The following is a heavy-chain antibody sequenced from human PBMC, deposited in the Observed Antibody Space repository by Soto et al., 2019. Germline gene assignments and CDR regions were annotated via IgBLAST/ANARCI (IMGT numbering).Heavy chain of an antibody. D-gene: IGHD1-26*01. V-gene: IGHV3-48*03. CDR3: AGGSGSYYYYYGMDV. CDR2: ISSSGSTI. J-gene: IGHJ6*02. Sequence: EVQLVESGGGLVQPGGSLRLSSAASGFTFSSYEMNWVRQAPGKGLEWVSYISSSGSTIYYADSVKGRFTISRDNAKNSLYLQMNSLRAEDTAVYYCAGGSGSYYYYYGMDVWGQGTTVTVSS. CDR1: GFTFSSYE.